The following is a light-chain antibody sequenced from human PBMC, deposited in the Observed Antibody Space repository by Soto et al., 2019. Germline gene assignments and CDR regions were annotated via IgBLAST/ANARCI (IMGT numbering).Light chain of an antibody. J-gene: IGKJ4*01. CDR3: QQRYNWPPLT. CDR1: QSLSIY. V-gene: IGKV3-11*01. Sequence: EVVLTQSPATLSLSPGERATLSCRASQSLSIYLAWYQQKPGQAPRLLIYDSFNRSTGIPARFSGSGSGTDFTLTISSREPEDFAIYYCQQRYNWPPLTGGGGTRVEIK. CDR2: DSF.